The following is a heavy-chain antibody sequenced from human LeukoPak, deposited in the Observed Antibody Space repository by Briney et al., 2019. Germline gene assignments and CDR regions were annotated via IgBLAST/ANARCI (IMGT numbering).Heavy chain of an antibody. D-gene: IGHD6-19*01. J-gene: IGHJ5*02. CDR1: GGTFSSYA. V-gene: IGHV1-69*01. CDR2: IIPIFGTA. CDR3: AVAGIAVAVGEGWFDP. Sequence: SVKVSCKASGGTFSSYAISWVRQAPGQGLEWMGGIIPIFGTANYAQKFQGRVTITADESTSTAYLELSSLRSEDTAVYYCAVAGIAVAVGEGWFDPWGQGTLVTVSS.